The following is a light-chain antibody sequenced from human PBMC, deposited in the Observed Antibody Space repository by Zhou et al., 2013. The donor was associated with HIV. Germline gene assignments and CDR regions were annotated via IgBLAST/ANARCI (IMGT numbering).Light chain of an antibody. Sequence: IQMTQSPSSVSASVGDRVTITCRASQDVRNWVAWYQQKPGQPPKLLIFAASTLQSGVPSRFSGSGSGTVFTLTINSLQPDDFATYYCQQANSFLPLTFGGGTKVEVE. V-gene: IGKV1-12*01. J-gene: IGKJ4*01. CDR2: AAS. CDR3: QQANSFLPLT. CDR1: QDVRNW.